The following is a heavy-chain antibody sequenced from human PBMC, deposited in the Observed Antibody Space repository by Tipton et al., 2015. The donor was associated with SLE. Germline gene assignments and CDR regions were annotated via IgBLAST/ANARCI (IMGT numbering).Heavy chain of an antibody. CDR1: GGFISSYNW. CDR2: FYHSGST. V-gene: IGHV4-4*02. D-gene: IGHD2-2*02. Sequence: TLSLTCTVSGGFISSYNWWTWVRQPPGKGLEWIGEFYHSGSTNYNPSLKSRVTISVDTSKNQFSLKLSSVTAADTAVYYCARGRYCSSTSCYKRGNWFDPWGQGTLVTVSS. CDR3: ARGRYCSSTSCYKRGNWFDP. J-gene: IGHJ5*02.